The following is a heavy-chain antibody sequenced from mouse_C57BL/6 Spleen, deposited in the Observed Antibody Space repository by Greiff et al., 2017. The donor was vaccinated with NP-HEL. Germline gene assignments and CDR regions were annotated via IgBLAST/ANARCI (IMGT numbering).Heavy chain of an antibody. Sequence: EVKLVESGAELVKPGASVKLSCTASGFNIKDYYMHWVKQRTEQGLEWIGRIDPEDGETKYAQKFQGKATITADTSSNTAYLQLSSLTSEDTAVYYCASGYDSEVDYWGQGTTLTVSS. D-gene: IGHD2-4*01. J-gene: IGHJ2*01. V-gene: IGHV14-2*01. CDR2: IDPEDGET. CDR3: ASGYDSEVDY. CDR1: GFNIKDYY.